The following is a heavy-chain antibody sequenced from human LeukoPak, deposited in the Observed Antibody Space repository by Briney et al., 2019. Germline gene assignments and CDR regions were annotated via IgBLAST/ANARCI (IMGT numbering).Heavy chain of an antibody. CDR2: INQGGSRL. CDR1: GFTFGRYW. V-gene: IGHV3-7*01. CDR3: ARLKDDVTKLDY. D-gene: IGHD2-8*01. J-gene: IGHJ4*02. Sequence: GGSLRLSCAGSGFTFGRYWMSWVRQAPGKGLEWVASINQGGSRLHYLDSVTGRSIISRDDAQNSLFLQMTRLRVDDTAVYYCARLKDDVTKLDYWGQGTLVSVSS.